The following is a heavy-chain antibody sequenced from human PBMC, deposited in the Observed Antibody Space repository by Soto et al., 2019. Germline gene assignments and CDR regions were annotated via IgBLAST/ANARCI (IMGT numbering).Heavy chain of an antibody. J-gene: IGHJ4*02. CDR3: AREPLS. CDR2: IFYIGST. Sequence: QVQLQESGPGLVKPSQTLSLTCTVSGGSISSGDYCWCWIRQPPGKGLEWIGYIFYIGSTYYNPALKSRVTVSLATSKNQFSLTLRSVTAADTAVYYCAREPLSWGKGALVTVSS. D-gene: IGHD3-16*02. V-gene: IGHV4-31*03. CDR1: GGSISSGDYC.